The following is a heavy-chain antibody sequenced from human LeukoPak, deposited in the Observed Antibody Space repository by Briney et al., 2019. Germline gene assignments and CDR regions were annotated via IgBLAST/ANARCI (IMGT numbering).Heavy chain of an antibody. D-gene: IGHD4-17*01. V-gene: IGHV4-61*08. Sequence: SETLSLTCTVSGGSISSGDYYWSWIRQPPGKGLEWIAYMYNSGSTNYNPSLKSRVTISIDTSKNQFSLKLSSLTAADTAIYYCARGIESYGDYGYWGQGILVTVSS. J-gene: IGHJ4*02. CDR3: ARGIESYGDYGY. CDR1: GGSISSGDYY. CDR2: MYNSGST.